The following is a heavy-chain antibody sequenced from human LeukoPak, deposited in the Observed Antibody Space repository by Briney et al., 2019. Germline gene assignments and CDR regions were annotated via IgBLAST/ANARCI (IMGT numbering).Heavy chain of an antibody. V-gene: IGHV3-21*01. J-gene: IGHJ4*02. CDR1: GFTFSNFW. Sequence: GGSLRLSCAPSGFTFSNFWMNWVRQAPGKGLEWVSSISSSSSYIYYADSVKGRFTISRDNAKSSLYLQMNSLRAEDTAVYYCARDSATYYYDSSGPSNFDYWGQGTLVTVSS. CDR3: ARDSATYYYDSSGPSNFDY. CDR2: ISSSSSYI. D-gene: IGHD3-22*01.